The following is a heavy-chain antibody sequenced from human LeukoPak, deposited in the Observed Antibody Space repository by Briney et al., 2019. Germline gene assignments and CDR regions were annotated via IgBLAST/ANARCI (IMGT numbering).Heavy chain of an antibody. CDR1: GGTFSSYA. CDR3: ASEVQVGIAAAGTPY. CDR2: IIPIFGTA. V-gene: IGHV1-69*13. J-gene: IGHJ4*02. Sequence: SVKVSCKASGGTFSSYAISWVRQAPGQGLEWMGGIIPIFGTANYAQKFQGRVTITADESTSTAYMELSSLRSEDTAVYYCASEVQVGIAAAGTPYWGQGTLVTVSS. D-gene: IGHD6-13*01.